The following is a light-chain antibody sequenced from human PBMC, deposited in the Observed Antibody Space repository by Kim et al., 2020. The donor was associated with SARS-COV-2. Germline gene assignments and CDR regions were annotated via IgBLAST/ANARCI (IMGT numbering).Light chain of an antibody. V-gene: IGKV3-15*01. J-gene: IGKJ4*01. CDR3: QQYNNWLQLT. Sequence: EIVMTQSPAPLSVSPGERATLSCRASQSVRSNVAWYQQKPGQAPRLIIYGASTRATGIPARFSGSGSGTEFTLTISSLQSEDFAVYFCQQYNNWLQLTFGGGTKVDIK. CDR2: GAS. CDR1: QSVRSN.